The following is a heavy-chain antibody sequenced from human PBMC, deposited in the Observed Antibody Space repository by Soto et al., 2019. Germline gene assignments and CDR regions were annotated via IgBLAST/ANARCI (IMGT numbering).Heavy chain of an antibody. CDR1: DGSISSSSYY. CDR3: ARRRVTGTAKEFDY. V-gene: IGHV4-39*01. CDR2: IYYSGST. D-gene: IGHD1-20*01. J-gene: IGHJ4*02. Sequence: PSETLSLTCPVSDGSISSSSYYLGFVLQPPGKGLEWIESIYYSGSTYYNPSLKTRVTISVDTSKNQFSLKLSSVTAADTAVYYCARRRVTGTAKEFDYWGQGTLVTVS.